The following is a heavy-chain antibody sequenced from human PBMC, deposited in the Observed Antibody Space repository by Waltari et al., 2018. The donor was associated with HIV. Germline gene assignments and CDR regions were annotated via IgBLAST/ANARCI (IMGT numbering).Heavy chain of an antibody. CDR3: AGARIAARQGGYFDY. CDR1: GFTVSSFD. V-gene: IGHV3-30*03. CDR2: ISYDGSNK. D-gene: IGHD6-6*01. Sequence: QVQLVESGGGVVQPGGSLRLSCAASGFTVSSFDMHWARQAPGKGLEWVAVISYDGSNKYFADAVKGRFTISRDNSKNTLYLQMNSLRAEDTAVYYCAGARIAARQGGYFDYWGQGTLVTVSS. J-gene: IGHJ4*02.